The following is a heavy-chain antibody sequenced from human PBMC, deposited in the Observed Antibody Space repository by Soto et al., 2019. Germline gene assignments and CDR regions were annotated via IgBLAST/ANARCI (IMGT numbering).Heavy chain of an antibody. Sequence: AVKVSCKASGDTFKNCVISWVRQAPGQGLEWMGGIIPLFGTTDFAQRFQGRLTITTDESTTTAYMELSRLRSEDTATYYCAAELGFGKLSVVWGQGTTVTVSS. J-gene: IGHJ6*02. CDR3: AAELGFGKLSVV. CDR2: IIPLFGTT. D-gene: IGHD3-16*02. CDR1: GDTFKNCV. V-gene: IGHV1-69*05.